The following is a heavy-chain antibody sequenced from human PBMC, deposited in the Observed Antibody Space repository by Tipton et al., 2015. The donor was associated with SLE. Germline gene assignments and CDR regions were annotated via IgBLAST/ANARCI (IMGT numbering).Heavy chain of an antibody. D-gene: IGHD3-10*01. Sequence: TLSLTCTVSGGSISSGSYYWSWIRQPAGKGLEWIERIYTSGSTNYNPTLKSRVTISVDTPKHQFSLKLSSVTAADTAVYYCARVSVEGYGSGGGYYFDYWGQGTLVTVSS. CDR2: IYTSGST. CDR1: GGSISSGSYY. J-gene: IGHJ4*02. CDR3: ARVSVEGYGSGGGYYFDY. V-gene: IGHV4-61*02.